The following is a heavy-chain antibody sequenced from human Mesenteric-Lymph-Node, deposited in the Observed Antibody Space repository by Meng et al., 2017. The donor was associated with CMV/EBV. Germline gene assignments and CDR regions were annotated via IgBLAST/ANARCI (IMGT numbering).Heavy chain of an antibody. CDR1: GFTFGDYA. J-gene: IGHJ4*02. Sequence: GGSLRLSCTASGFTFGDYAMSWVRQAPGKGLEWVGFIRSKAYGGTTEYAASVKGRFTISRDNAKNSLYLQMNSLRAEDTAVFYCVRDEGYSYYDTTNHYFDLWGQGTLVTVSS. CDR3: VRDEGYSYYDTTNHYFDL. D-gene: IGHD3-22*01. V-gene: IGHV3-49*04. CDR2: IRSKAYGGTT.